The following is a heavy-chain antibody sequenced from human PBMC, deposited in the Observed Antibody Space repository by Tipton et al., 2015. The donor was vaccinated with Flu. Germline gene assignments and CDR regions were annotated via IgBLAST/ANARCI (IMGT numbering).Heavy chain of an antibody. CDR3: ARSPSYSGSGIYPYYFDD. CDR2: MYTSGST. CDR1: GGSMSSYY. D-gene: IGHD3-10*01. J-gene: IGHJ4*02. V-gene: IGHV4-4*07. Sequence: TLSLTCTVSGGSMSSYYWAWIRQPAGKGLEWIGRMYTSGSTNYNPSLRSRVTISGDTSKNQFSLQLNSVTAEDTAVYYCARSPSYSGSGIYPYYFDDWGQGTLVTVAS.